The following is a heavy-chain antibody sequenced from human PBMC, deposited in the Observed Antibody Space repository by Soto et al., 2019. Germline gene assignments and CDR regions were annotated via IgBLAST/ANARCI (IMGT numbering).Heavy chain of an antibody. CDR2: ISAYNGNT. V-gene: IGHV1-18*01. Sequence: QVQLVQSGAEVKKPGASVKVSCKASGYTFTSYGISWVRQAPGQGLEWMGWISAYNGNTNYAQKLQGRVTMTTDTSTSTAYMELRSLRSDDTAVYYCAREGLGYDFWSGYYPSQDYYYGMDVWGQGTTVTVSS. D-gene: IGHD3-3*01. CDR3: AREGLGYDFWSGYYPSQDYYYGMDV. CDR1: GYTFTSYG. J-gene: IGHJ6*02.